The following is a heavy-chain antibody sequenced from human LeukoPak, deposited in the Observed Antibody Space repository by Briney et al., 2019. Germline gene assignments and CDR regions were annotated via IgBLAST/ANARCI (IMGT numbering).Heavy chain of an antibody. CDR2: INPSGGST. D-gene: IGHD3-3*01. J-gene: IGHJ4*02. V-gene: IGHV1-46*01. CDR3: ARGTANFWSGYSSHFDY. CDR1: GYTFTSYY. Sequence: ASVKVSCKASGYTFTSYYMHWVRQAPGQGLEWMGIINPSGGSTSYAQKFQGRVTMTRDTSTTTVYMEVSSLRSEGTAVYYCARGTANFWSGYSSHFDYWGQGTLVTVSS.